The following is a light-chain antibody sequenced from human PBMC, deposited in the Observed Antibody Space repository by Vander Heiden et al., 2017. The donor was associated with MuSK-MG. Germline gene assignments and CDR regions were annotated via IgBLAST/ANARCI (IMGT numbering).Light chain of an antibody. CDR1: SSDVGGYNY. CDR3: SSYTSSSTLGV. V-gene: IGLV2-14*01. J-gene: IGLJ2*01. Sequence: SPLTQPASVSGSPGPSITISCTGTSSDVGGYNYVSWYQQHPGKAPKLMIYEVSNRPSGVSNRFSGSKSGNTASLTISGLQAEDEADYYCSSYTSSSTLGVFGGGTKLTVL. CDR2: EVS.